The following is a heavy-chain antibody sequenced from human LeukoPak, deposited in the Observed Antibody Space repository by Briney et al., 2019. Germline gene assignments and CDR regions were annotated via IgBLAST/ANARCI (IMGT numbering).Heavy chain of an antibody. J-gene: IGHJ4*02. CDR1: GYTFTRYY. D-gene: IGHD3-22*01. CDR2: INPSGGST. Sequence: GASVKVSCKASGYTFTRYYMHWVRQAPGQGLEWMGIINPSGGSTSYAQKFQGRVTMTRDTSTSTVYMELSSLRSEDTAVYYCARYGDSSGYYYPYFDYWGQGTLVTVSS. CDR3: ARYGDSSGYYYPYFDY. V-gene: IGHV1-46*01.